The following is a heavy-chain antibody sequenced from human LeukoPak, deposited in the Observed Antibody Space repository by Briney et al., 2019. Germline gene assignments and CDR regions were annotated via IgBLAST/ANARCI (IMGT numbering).Heavy chain of an antibody. J-gene: IGHJ4*02. V-gene: IGHV3-23*01. CDR3: AKERYSSSSQADY. D-gene: IGHD6-6*01. CDR2: ISGGGGST. Sequence: GESLRLSCAASRFTFSNHAMSWVRQAPGKGLEWVSVISGGGGSTNYAGSVKGRFTISRDNSKNTLYLHMNSLRAEDTAVYYCAKERYSSSSQADYWGQGTLVTVSS. CDR1: RFTFSNHA.